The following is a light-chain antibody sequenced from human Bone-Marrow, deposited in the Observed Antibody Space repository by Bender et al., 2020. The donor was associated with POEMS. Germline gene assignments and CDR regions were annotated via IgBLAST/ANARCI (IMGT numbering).Light chain of an antibody. Sequence: QSALTQPASVSGSPGQSITIPCTGTSSDIGSYDLVSWYQQHPGTAPKVLIYEVTTRPSGVPDRFSGSKSGNTASLTVSGLQAEDEADYYCCSYAGNSNFVFGTGTKVTVL. CDR3: CSYAGNSNFV. CDR1: SSDIGSYDL. J-gene: IGLJ1*01. V-gene: IGLV2-23*02. CDR2: EVT.